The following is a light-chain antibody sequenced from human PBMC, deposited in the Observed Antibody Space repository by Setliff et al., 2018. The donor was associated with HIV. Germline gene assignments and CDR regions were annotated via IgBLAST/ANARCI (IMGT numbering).Light chain of an antibody. Sequence: QSVLTQPASVSGSPGQSITISCTGTSSDVGGYNYVSWYQQHPGKAPKLIIYEVSNRPSGISNRFSGSKSGNTASLTISGLQPEDEADYYCSSYTIRNTLLFGTGTKVPS. V-gene: IGLV2-14*01. CDR1: SSDVGGYNY. J-gene: IGLJ1*01. CDR3: SSYTIRNTLL. CDR2: EVS.